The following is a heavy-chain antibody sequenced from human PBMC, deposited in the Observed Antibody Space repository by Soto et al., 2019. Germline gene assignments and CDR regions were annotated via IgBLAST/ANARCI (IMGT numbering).Heavy chain of an antibody. CDR3: AKDGWELLRGFDP. Sequence: EVQLLESGGGLVQPGGSLRLSCAASGFTFSSYAMSWVRQAPGKGLEWVSAISGSGGSTNYADSVKGRFTISRDNSKNTLYLQMNSLRTEDTAVYYCAKDGWELLRGFDPWGQGTLVTVSS. CDR2: ISGSGGST. CDR1: GFTFSSYA. J-gene: IGHJ5*02. V-gene: IGHV3-23*01. D-gene: IGHD1-26*01.